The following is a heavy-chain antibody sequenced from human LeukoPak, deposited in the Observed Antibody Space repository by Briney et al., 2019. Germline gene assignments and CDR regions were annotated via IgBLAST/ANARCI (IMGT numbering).Heavy chain of an antibody. CDR2: IHYSGTT. CDR3: ARNLIPEQLVLNF. V-gene: IGHV4-39*07. Sequence: SETLSLTCTVSSGSIRSSSFYWGWIRQAPGKGLEWIGIIHYSGTTYYNPSLKSRVTMSVDTSKNQFSLNLKSVTPEDTAVYYCARNLIPEQLVLNFWGQGTLVTVSS. CDR1: SGSIRSSSFY. D-gene: IGHD6-13*01. J-gene: IGHJ4*02.